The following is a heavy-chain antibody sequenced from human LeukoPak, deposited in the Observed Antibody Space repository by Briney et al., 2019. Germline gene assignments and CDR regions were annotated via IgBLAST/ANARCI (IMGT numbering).Heavy chain of an antibody. Sequence: GGSLRLSCAASGFTFSSFDMHWVRQPTGQGLEWVSTIGTASDTYYPGSVECRFTLSRDNAKNSLYLQMNSLTAGDTAVYYCARGPPRGKYYYMDVWGKGTTVTVSS. J-gene: IGHJ6*03. CDR3: ARGPPRGKYYYMDV. D-gene: IGHD1-1*01. V-gene: IGHV3-13*01. CDR1: GFTFSSFD. CDR2: IGTASDT.